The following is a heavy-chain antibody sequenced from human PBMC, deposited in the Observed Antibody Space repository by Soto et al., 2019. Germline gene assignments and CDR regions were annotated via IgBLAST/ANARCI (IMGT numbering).Heavy chain of an antibody. CDR2: ISSSSSSI. D-gene: IGHD2-15*01. CDR1: GFTFSSYN. Sequence: PGGSLRLSCAASGFTFSSYNMNWVRQAPGKGLEWVSYISSSSSSIYYADSVKGRFTISRDNAKNSLYLQMNSLRAEDTAVYYCARGSSCMDVWGQGTTVTVSS. V-gene: IGHV3-48*01. J-gene: IGHJ6*02. CDR3: ARGSSCMDV.